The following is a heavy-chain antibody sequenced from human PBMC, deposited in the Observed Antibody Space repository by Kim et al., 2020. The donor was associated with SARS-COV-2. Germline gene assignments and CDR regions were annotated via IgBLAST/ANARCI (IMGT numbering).Heavy chain of an antibody. CDR2: INHSGST. Sequence: SETLSLTCAVYGGSFSGYYWSWIRQPPGKGLEWIGEINHSGSTNYNPSLKSRVTISLDTAENQFSLKLSSGTAADTAVYYCARARPCSSFYYYYGMDDWGQGTTVTVSS. D-gene: IGHD6-19*01. J-gene: IGHJ6*02. CDR1: GGSFSGYY. V-gene: IGHV4-34*01. CDR3: ARARPCSSFYYYYGMDD.